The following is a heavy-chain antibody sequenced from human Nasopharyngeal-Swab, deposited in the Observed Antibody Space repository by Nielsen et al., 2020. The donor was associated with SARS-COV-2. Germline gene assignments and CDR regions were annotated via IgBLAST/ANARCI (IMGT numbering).Heavy chain of an antibody. CDR2: IQTDGTEQ. Sequence: GESLKISCAASGFTFSSYAMSWVRQAPGKGLEWVATIQTDGTEQYSVDSVKGRFTISRDNGKNSLYLQMNSLRAEDTAVYYCAGAYGSGSYFAFDLWGQGTMVTVSS. CDR3: AGAYGSGSYFAFDL. J-gene: IGHJ3*01. CDR1: GFTFSSYA. V-gene: IGHV3-7*01. D-gene: IGHD3-10*01.